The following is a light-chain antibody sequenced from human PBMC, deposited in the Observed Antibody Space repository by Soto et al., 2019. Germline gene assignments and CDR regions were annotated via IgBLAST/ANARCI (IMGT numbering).Light chain of an antibody. CDR3: QQYGSSPPWT. CDR2: GAS. J-gene: IGKJ1*01. Sequence: EIVLTQSPGTLSLSPGERATLSCRASQSVSSTYLVWYQQKPGQAPRLLIHGASSRATGIPDRFSGSGSGTDFTLTISRREPEDFAVYYCQQYGSSPPWTFGQGTKVEIK. V-gene: IGKV3-20*01. CDR1: QSVSSTY.